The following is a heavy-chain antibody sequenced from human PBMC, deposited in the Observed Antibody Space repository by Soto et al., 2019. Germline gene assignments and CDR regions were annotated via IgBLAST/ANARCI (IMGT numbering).Heavy chain of an antibody. CDR1: GCTFSNYA. CDR3: ARVVILVPTAATHYWYHMAV. CDR2: IIPIVGTG. Sequence: QVQLVQSGAEVRKPGSSVTVSCKASGCTFSNYAISWGRQAPGQGLEWMGGIIPIVGTGSYAQKFKGRATITADEPTTTAYRERSGLRFEDTAVYYCARVVILVPTAATHYWYHMAVWGPGTRVTASS. V-gene: IGHV1-69*01. D-gene: IGHD2-2*01. J-gene: IGHJ6*02.